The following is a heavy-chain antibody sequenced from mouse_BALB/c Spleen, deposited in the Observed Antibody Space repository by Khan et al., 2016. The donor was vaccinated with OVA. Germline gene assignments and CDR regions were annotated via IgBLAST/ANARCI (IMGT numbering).Heavy chain of an antibody. V-gene: IGHV1S81*02. Sequence: VQLQESGAELVKPGASVRLSCKASGYTFSSYYMYWVKQRPGQGLEWIGGINPSNGGTNFNEKFKTKVTLTVDKSSSTAYMQLSSLTSEDSAVYYGTRSGYANPFAYWGQGTLVTVSA. D-gene: IGHD2-10*02. CDR1: GYTFSSYY. J-gene: IGHJ3*01. CDR3: TRSGYANPFAY. CDR2: INPSNGGT.